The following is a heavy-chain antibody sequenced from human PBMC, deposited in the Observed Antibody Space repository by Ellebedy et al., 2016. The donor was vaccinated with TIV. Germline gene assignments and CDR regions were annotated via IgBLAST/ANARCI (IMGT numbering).Heavy chain of an antibody. D-gene: IGHD3-10*01. J-gene: IGHJ6*02. V-gene: IGHV1-18*04. CDR3: ARGNYYGSGSYSRTSDYYYGMDV. CDR2: ISAYNGNT. CDR1: GYTFTSYG. Sequence: AASVKVSCKASGYTFTSYGISWVRQAPGQGLEWMGWISAYNGNTNYAQKLQGRVTMTTDTSTSTAYMELRSLRSDDTAVYYCARGNYYGSGSYSRTSDYYYGMDVWGQGTTVTVSS.